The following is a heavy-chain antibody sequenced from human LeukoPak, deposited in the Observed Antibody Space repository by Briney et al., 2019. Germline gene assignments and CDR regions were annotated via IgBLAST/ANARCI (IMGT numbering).Heavy chain of an antibody. CDR2: IRSKTDGGTT. J-gene: IGHJ5*02. V-gene: IGHV3-15*01. D-gene: IGHD2-8*02. Sequence: TGGSLRLSCAASGFTLSTYAMSWVRQAPGKGLERVGRIRSKTDGGTTDYAAPVKGRFAISRDDSKNTLYLQMSSLKTEDTAVYYCTTEAWSWGQGTLVTVSS. CDR3: TTEAWS. CDR1: GFTLSTYA.